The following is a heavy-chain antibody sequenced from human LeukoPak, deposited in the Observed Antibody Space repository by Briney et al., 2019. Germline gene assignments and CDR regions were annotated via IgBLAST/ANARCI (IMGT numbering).Heavy chain of an antibody. Sequence: GGSLRLSCAASGFTFSSYAMSWVRQAPGKGLERVSAISGSGGSTYYADSVKGRFTISRENSKNTLYLQMNSLRAGDTAVYYCAKLILMVYADYWGQGTLVTVSS. CDR3: AKLILMVYADY. CDR1: GFTFSSYA. V-gene: IGHV3-23*01. D-gene: IGHD2-8*01. CDR2: ISGSGGST. J-gene: IGHJ4*02.